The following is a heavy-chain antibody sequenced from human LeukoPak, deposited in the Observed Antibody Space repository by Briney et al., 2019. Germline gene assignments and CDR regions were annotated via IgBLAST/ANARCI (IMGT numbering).Heavy chain of an antibody. CDR2: IYYSGST. Sequence: SETLSLTCTVFGGSISSYYWSWIRQPPGKGLEWIGYIYYSGSTNYNPSLKSRVTISVNTSKNQFSLKLSSVTAADTAVYYCAREGYDFWSGPSHHYYGMDVWGQGTTVTVSS. CDR1: GGSISSYY. D-gene: IGHD3-3*01. V-gene: IGHV4-59*01. CDR3: AREGYDFWSGPSHHYYGMDV. J-gene: IGHJ6*02.